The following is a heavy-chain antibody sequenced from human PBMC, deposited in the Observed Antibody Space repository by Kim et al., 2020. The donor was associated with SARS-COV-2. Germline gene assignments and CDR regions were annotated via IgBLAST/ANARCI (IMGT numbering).Heavy chain of an antibody. J-gene: IGHJ2*01. CDR3: ARDSVGIGWYFDL. D-gene: IGHD1-26*01. CDR2: IHYSGST. CDR1: GGSISNHY. Sequence: SETLSLTCNVSGGSISNHYWSWIRQPPGKGLEWIGYIHYSGSTNYNPSLKSRVTISVDTSKNQFSLKLSSVTSADTAVFYCARDSVGIGWYFDLWGRGTL. V-gene: IGHV4-59*11.